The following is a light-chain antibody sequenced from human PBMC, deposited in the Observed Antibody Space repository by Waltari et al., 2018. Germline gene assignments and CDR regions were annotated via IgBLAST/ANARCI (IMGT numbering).Light chain of an antibody. CDR2: DAS. Sequence: EIVFTQSPGTLSLSPGERATLSCRPSQSVSRSLAWYQQKPGQAPRLLIFDASSRATGIPDRFSGSGSGTDFSLTISRLEPEDFAVYYCQKYVSLPATFGQGTKVEI. CDR3: QKYVSLPAT. V-gene: IGKV3-20*01. J-gene: IGKJ1*01. CDR1: QSVSRS.